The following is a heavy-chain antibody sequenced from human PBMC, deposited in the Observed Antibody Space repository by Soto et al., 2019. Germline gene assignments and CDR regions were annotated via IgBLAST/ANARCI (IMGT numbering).Heavy chain of an antibody. CDR1: RGSTNGYY. Sequence: QVQLQESGPGLVKPSETLSLTCTVSRGSTNGYYWSWIRQPPGQGLEWIGYIYYSGSTNYNPSLKSRVTISLDTTKNQFTLKLSSVTAADTAVYYCARRQYHHLDYWGRGTLVTVSS. V-gene: IGHV4-59*01. CDR2: IYYSGST. J-gene: IGHJ4*02. D-gene: IGHD4-4*01. CDR3: ARRQYHHLDY.